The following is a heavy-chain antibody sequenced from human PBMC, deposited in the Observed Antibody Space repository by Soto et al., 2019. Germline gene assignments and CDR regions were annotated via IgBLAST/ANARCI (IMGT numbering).Heavy chain of an antibody. D-gene: IGHD5-18*01. CDR2: ISAYNGNT. CDR1: GYTFTSYG. J-gene: IGHJ6*02. CDR3: ARVDTAMVFVPYYYYGMDV. V-gene: IGHV1-18*04. Sequence: GASVKVSCKASGYTFTSYGTSWVRRAPGQGLEWMGWISAYNGNTNYAQKLQGRVTMTTDTSTSTAYMELRSLRSDDTAVYYCARVDTAMVFVPYYYYGMDVWGQGTTVTVSS.